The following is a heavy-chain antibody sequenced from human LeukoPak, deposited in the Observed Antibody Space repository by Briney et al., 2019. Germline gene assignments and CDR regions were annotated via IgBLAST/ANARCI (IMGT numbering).Heavy chain of an antibody. J-gene: IGHJ4*02. CDR1: GFTFSSYA. D-gene: IGHD7-27*01. V-gene: IGHV3-23*01. Sequence: PGGSLRLSCAASGFTFSSYAMSWVRQAPGKGLEWVSAISGSGGSTYYADFVKGRFTISRDNSKNTLYPQMNSLRAEDTAVYYCARGGDWGFVDYWGQGTLVTVSS. CDR3: ARGGDWGFVDY. CDR2: ISGSGGST.